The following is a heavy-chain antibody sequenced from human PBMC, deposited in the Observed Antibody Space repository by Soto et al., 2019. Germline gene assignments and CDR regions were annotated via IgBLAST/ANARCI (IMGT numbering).Heavy chain of an antibody. D-gene: IGHD4-17*01. CDR1: GFTFSSYW. Sequence: PGGSLRLSCAASGFTFSSYWMHWVRQAPGKGLVWVSRINSDGSSTSYADSVKGRFTISRDNAKNTLYLQMNSLRAEDTAVYYCARGRLGPYYYYYYGMDVWGQGTTVTVSS. V-gene: IGHV3-74*01. J-gene: IGHJ6*02. CDR2: INSDGSST. CDR3: ARGRLGPYYYYYYGMDV.